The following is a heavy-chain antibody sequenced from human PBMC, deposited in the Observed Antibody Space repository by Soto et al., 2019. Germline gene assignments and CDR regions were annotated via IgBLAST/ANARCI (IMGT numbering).Heavy chain of an antibody. Sequence: GGSLRLSCAASGFTFDDYTMHWVRQAPGKGLEWVSLISWDGGSTYYADSVKGRFTISRDNSKNSLYLQMNSLRTEDAALYYCAKDGPDSSGYYYFDYWGQGTLVTVSS. CDR2: ISWDGGST. V-gene: IGHV3-43*01. D-gene: IGHD3-22*01. J-gene: IGHJ4*02. CDR3: AKDGPDSSGYYYFDY. CDR1: GFTFDDYT.